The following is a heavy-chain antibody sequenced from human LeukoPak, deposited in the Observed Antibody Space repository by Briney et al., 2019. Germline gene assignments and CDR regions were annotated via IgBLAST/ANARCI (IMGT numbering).Heavy chain of an antibody. CDR2: INHSGTT. Sequence: SETLSLTCAVYGGSFRGYFWSWIRQPPGKGLEWIGEINHSGTTNYNPSLKSRVTISVDTSKNQFSLKLSSVTAADTAVYYCARVVHLSFRTPDVWGKGTTVTVSS. J-gene: IGHJ6*04. CDR1: GGSFRGYF. CDR3: ARVVHLSFRTPDV. D-gene: IGHD3-16*02. V-gene: IGHV4-34*01.